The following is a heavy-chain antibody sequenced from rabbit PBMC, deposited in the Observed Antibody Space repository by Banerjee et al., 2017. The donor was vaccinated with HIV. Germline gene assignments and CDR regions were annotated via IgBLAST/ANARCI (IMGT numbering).Heavy chain of an antibody. D-gene: IGHD4-1*01. CDR2: IYTTSGST. V-gene: IGHV1S43*01. Sequence: QEQLVESGGGLVQPGGSLTLTCKASGIDFSSYYRMCWVRQAPGRGLELIACIYTTSGSTWYASWVNGRFTISRSTSLNTVDLQMTSLTAADTATYFCMREPIMLVVAGSNLWGQGTLVTVS. CDR3: MREPIMLVVAGSNL. CDR1: GIDFSSYYR. J-gene: IGHJ4*01.